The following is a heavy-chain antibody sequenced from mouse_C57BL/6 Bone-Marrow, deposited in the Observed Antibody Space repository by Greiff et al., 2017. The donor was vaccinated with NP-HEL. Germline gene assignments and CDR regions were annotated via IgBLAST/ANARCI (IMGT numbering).Heavy chain of an antibody. V-gene: IGHV1-4*01. Sequence: VQLQQSGAELAKPGASVKISCKASGYTFTSSTMHWVIQRPGQGLEWIGYINPSGGYTNYNQKFKDKATLTADKSSSTAYMQLSSLTSEDSAVYYCGGLDYWGQGTTLTVSS. CDR1: GYTFTSST. J-gene: IGHJ2*01. CDR3: GGLDY. CDR2: INPSGGYT.